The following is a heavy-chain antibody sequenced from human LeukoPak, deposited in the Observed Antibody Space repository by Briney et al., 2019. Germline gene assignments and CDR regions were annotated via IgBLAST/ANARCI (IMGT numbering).Heavy chain of an antibody. CDR3: ARSGFKDSCDY. CDR1: GDSISSGSYF. Sequence: SETLSLTCTVSGDSISSGSYFWSWIRQPAGKGLEWIGRIYTSGSTNYNPSLKSRVTMSVDTSKSQFSLKLSSVTAADTAVYYCARSGFKDSCDYWGQGTLVTVSS. CDR2: IYTSGST. J-gene: IGHJ4*02. D-gene: IGHD2-15*01. V-gene: IGHV4-61*02.